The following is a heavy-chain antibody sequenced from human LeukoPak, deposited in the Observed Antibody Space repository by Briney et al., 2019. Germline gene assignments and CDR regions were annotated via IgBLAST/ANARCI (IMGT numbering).Heavy chain of an antibody. V-gene: IGHV3-21*01. D-gene: IGHD3-3*01. CDR3: ARADDYDFWCGYPYYYYYMDV. CDR1: GFTFSSHS. J-gene: IGHJ6*03. CDR2: ISSSSSYI. Sequence: GGSLRLSCAASGFTFSSHSMNWVRQAPGKGLEWLSSISSSSSYIYYADSVKGRFTISRDHAKNSLYLQLNSLRAEDTAVYYCARADDYDFWCGYPYYYYYMDVWGKGTTVTVSS.